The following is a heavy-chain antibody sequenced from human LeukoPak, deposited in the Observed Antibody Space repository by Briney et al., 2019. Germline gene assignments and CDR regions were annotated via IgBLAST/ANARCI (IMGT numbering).Heavy chain of an antibody. D-gene: IGHD6-19*01. Sequence: SVKVSCKASGATFNNHVITWVRQAPGQGLEWMAMIIPSLDIVNYAQTFQDRLTITADKSTSTAYMELRSLRSEDTAVYYCARGFGGSSGSSDYYGMDVWGQGTTVTVSS. CDR3: ARGFGGSSGSSDYYGMDV. J-gene: IGHJ6*02. CDR1: GATFNNHV. CDR2: IIPSLDIV. V-gene: IGHV1-69*04.